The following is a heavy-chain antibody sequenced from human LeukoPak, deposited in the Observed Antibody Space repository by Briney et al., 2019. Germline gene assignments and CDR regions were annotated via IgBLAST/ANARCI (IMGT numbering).Heavy chain of an antibody. V-gene: IGHV3-23*01. J-gene: IGHJ4*02. CDR3: AKDLVLGATSED. CDR2: ISGSGGST. CDR1: GFTFSSYN. Sequence: PGGSLRLSCAASGFTFSSYNMNWVRQAPGKGLEWVSAISGSGGSTYYADSVKGRFTISRDNSKNTLYLQMNSLRAEDTAVYYCAKDLVLGATSEDWGQGTLVTVSS. D-gene: IGHD1-26*01.